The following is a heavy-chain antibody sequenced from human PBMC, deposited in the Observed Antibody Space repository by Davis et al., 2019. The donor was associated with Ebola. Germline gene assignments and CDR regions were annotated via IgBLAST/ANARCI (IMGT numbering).Heavy chain of an antibody. J-gene: IGHJ3*02. D-gene: IGHD6-13*01. V-gene: IGHV5-51*01. CDR3: ARHREAAAGHDAFDI. Sequence: KVSCKGSGYSFTSYWIGWVRQMPGKGLEWMGIIYPGDSDTRYSPSFQGQVTISADKSISTAYLQWSSLKASDTAMYYCARHREAAAGHDAFDIWGQGTMVTVSS. CDR1: GYSFTSYW. CDR2: IYPGDSDT.